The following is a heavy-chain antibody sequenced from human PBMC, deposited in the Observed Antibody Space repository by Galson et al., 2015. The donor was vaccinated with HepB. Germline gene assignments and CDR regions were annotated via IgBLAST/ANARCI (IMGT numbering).Heavy chain of an antibody. Sequence: SLRLSCAASGFTFSSYAMSWVRQAPGKGLEWVSYISSSSSTIYYADSVKGRFTISRDNAKNSLYLQMNSLRAEDTAVYYCARVLFWADDDINWFDPWGQGTLVTVSS. V-gene: IGHV3-48*01. CDR2: ISSSSSTI. CDR1: GFTFSSYA. D-gene: IGHD3/OR15-3a*01. CDR3: ARVLFWADDDINWFDP. J-gene: IGHJ5*02.